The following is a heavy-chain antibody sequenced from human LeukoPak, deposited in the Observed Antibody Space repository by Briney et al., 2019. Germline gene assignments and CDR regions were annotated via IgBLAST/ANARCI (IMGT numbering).Heavy chain of an antibody. D-gene: IGHD6-13*01. CDR2: ISSSSSYI. V-gene: IGHV3-21*01. J-gene: IGHJ4*02. Sequence: GGSLRLSCAASGFAFSSYSMNWVRQAPGKGLEWVSSISSSSSYIYYADSVKGRFTISRDNAKNSLYLQMNSLRAEDTAVYYCARDPALHSSTPGPFDYWGQGTLVTVSS. CDR3: ARDPALHSSTPGPFDY. CDR1: GFAFSSYS.